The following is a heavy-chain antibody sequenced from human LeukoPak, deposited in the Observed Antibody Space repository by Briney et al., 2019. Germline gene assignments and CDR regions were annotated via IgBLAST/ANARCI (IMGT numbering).Heavy chain of an antibody. V-gene: IGHV4-59*08. CDR1: GCSISSYY. J-gene: IGHJ4*02. CDR2: IYYSGSN. CDR3: ARRWVGDGSNYEYYFDY. Sequence: SETLSLTCTVSGCSISSYYWSWIRQPPGKGLEWIGYIYYSGSNKYNSYLKSRVTIYVATSKNQFSLKMSCVTAADTDVYYCARRWVGDGSNYEYYFDYWGQGTLVTVSS. D-gene: IGHD5-24*01.